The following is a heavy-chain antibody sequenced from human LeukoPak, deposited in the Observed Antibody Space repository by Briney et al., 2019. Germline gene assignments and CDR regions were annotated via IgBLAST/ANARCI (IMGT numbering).Heavy chain of an antibody. J-gene: IGHJ4*02. D-gene: IGHD2-21*02. CDR1: GGSFSGYY. CDR3: ARSDGDSTLVADY. CDR2: INHSGST. Sequence: SETLSLTCAVYGGSFSGYYWSWIRQPPGKGLEWIGEINHSGSTNYNPSLKSRVTISVDTSKNQFSLKLSSVTAADTAVYYCARSDGDSTLVADYWGQGTLVTVSS. V-gene: IGHV4-34*01.